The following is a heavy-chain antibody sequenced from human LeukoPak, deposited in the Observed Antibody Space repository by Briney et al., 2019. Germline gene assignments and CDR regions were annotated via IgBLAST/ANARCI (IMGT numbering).Heavy chain of an antibody. V-gene: IGHV4-34*01. Sequence: KPSETLSLTCAVYGGSFSGYYWSWIRQPPGRGLEWIGEINHSGSTNYNPSLKSRVTISVDTSKNQFSLKLSSVTAADTAVYYCARSRGDYVWGSYRSRYFDYWGQGTLVTVSS. CDR3: ARSRGDYVWGSYRSRYFDY. J-gene: IGHJ4*02. CDR2: INHSGST. CDR1: GGSFSGYY. D-gene: IGHD3-16*02.